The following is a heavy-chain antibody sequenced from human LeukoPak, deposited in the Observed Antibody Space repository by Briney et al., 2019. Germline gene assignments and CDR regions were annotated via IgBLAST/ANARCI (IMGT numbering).Heavy chain of an antibody. D-gene: IGHD3-3*01. Sequence: PSETLSLTCAVYGGSFSGYYWSWIRQPPGKGLEWIGEINHSGSTNYSPSLKSRVTISVDTSKNQFSLKLSSVTAADTAVYYCAGGPRGDYDFWSGNAFDIWGQGTMVTVSS. CDR3: AGGPRGDYDFWSGNAFDI. CDR2: INHSGST. CDR1: GGSFSGYY. J-gene: IGHJ3*02. V-gene: IGHV4-34*01.